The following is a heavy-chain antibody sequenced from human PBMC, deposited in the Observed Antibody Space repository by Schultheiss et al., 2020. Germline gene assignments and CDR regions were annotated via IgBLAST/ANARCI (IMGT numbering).Heavy chain of an antibody. V-gene: IGHV3-7*01. J-gene: IGHJ4*02. D-gene: IGHD3-22*01. CDR1: GVTVSNNY. CDR3: ARERSRYDSSGWSKYFDY. CDR2: IKQDGSEK. Sequence: GGSLRLSCAASGVTVSNNYMSWVRHAPGKGLEWVANIKQDGSEKYYVDSVKGRFTISRDNAKNSLYLQMNSLRAEDTAVYYCARERSRYDSSGWSKYFDYWGQGTLVTVSS.